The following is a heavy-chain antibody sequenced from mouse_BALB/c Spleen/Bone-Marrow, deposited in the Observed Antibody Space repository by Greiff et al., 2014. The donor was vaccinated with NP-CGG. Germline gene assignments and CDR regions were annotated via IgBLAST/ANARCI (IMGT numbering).Heavy chain of an antibody. D-gene: IGHD2-4*01. CDR3: ARGNYEGAMDY. Sequence: QVQLQQSGAELARPGASVKLSCKASGYTFTGYWMQWVKQRPGQGLEWIGAIYPGDGDTSYTQKFKGKATLTAEKSSSTAYMQLSSLASEDSAVYYCARGNYEGAMDYWGQGTAVTVSS. V-gene: IGHV1-87*01. J-gene: IGHJ4*01. CDR2: IYPGDGDT. CDR1: GYTFTGYW.